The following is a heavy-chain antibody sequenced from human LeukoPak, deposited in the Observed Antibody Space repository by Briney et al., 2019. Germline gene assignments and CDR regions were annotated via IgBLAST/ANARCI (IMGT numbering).Heavy chain of an antibody. J-gene: IGHJ6*02. V-gene: IGHV3-48*03. D-gene: IGHD3-10*01. CDR2: ISSSGSTI. Sequence: GGSLRVSCAASGFTFSSYEMNWVRQAPGKGLEWVSYISSSGSTIYYADSVKGRFTISRDNAKNSLYLQMNSLRAEDTAVYYCAREAAYYYGSGSTPGTGMDVWGQGTTVTVSS. CDR1: GFTFSSYE. CDR3: AREAAYYYGSGSTPGTGMDV.